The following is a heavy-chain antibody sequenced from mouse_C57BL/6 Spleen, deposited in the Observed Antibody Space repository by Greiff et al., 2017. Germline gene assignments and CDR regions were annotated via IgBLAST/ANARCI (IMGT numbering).Heavy chain of an antibody. Sequence: VQLQQPGAELVMPGASVKLSCKASGYTFTSYWMHWVKQRPGQGLEWIGEIDPSDSYTNYNQKFKGKSTLTVDKSSSTAYMQLSSLTSEDSAVYYCARVYDGRFAYWGQGTLVTVSA. CDR3: ARVYDGRFAY. J-gene: IGHJ3*01. D-gene: IGHD2-3*01. V-gene: IGHV1-69*01. CDR1: GYTFTSYW. CDR2: IDPSDSYT.